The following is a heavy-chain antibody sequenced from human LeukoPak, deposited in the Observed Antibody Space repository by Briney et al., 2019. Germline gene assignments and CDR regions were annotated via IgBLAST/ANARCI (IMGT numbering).Heavy chain of an antibody. CDR1: GFTLSSYA. CDR2: ISYDGSNK. J-gene: IGHJ4*02. CDR3: ARARRIAAAGIG. D-gene: IGHD6-13*01. Sequence: GGSLRLSCAASGFTLSSYAMHWVRQAPGKGLEWVAVISYDGSNKYYADSVKGRFTISRDNSKNTLYLQMNSLRAEDTAVYYCARARRIAAAGIGWGQGTLVTVSS. V-gene: IGHV3-30-3*01.